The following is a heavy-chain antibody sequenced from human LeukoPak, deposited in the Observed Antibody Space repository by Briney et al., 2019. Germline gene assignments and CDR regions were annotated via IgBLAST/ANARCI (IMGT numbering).Heavy chain of an antibody. V-gene: IGHV3-48*03. D-gene: IGHD3-10*01. Sequence: QAGGSLRLSCAVSGFTFSSYDMNWVRQAPGKGLEWVSYISSSAGLIYYADSVKGRFTISRDNAKNSLYLQMSSLTVEDTAVYYCARDDHNNGRRFDPWGQGTMVTVSS. CDR1: GFTFSSYD. J-gene: IGHJ3*01. CDR2: ISSSAGLI. CDR3: ARDDHNNGRRFDP.